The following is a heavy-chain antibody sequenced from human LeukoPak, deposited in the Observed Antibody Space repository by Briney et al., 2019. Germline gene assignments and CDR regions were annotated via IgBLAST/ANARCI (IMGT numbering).Heavy chain of an antibody. D-gene: IGHD5-24*01. Sequence: GGSLRLSCAASGFTFRSYAMSWVRQAPGKGLEWVSSISGSDGSTYYADSVKGRFTISRDNSKNTLYLQMSSLRAEDTAVYYCAKDRDGYNYFYYFGYWGQGTLVTVSS. CDR1: GFTFRSYA. CDR2: ISGSDGST. V-gene: IGHV3-23*01. J-gene: IGHJ4*02. CDR3: AKDRDGYNYFYYFGY.